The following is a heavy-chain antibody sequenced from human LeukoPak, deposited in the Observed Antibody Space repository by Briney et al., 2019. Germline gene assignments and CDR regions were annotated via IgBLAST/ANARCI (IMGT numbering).Heavy chain of an antibody. D-gene: IGHD3-22*01. V-gene: IGHV1-69*06. CDR1: GGTFSSYA. Sequence: ASVKLSCTASGGTFSSYAISWVRQAPGQGLEWMGGMIPIFGTANYAQKFQGRVTITADKYTSTAYMELSSLRSEDTAVYYCARPFSGYYQDAFDIWGQGTMVTVSS. CDR2: MIPIFGTA. J-gene: IGHJ3*02. CDR3: ARPFSGYYQDAFDI.